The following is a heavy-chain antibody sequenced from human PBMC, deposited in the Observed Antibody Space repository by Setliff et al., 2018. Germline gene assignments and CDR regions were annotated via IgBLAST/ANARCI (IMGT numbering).Heavy chain of an antibody. CDR2: IYYSGNT. CDR1: GGSISNSNYL. CDR3: ARRITYGNTFDF. V-gene: IGHV4-39*07. D-gene: IGHD3-10*01. J-gene: IGHJ4*02. Sequence: PSETLSLTCSFSGGSISNSNYLWGWIRQPPGKDLEWIGNIYYSGNTHYNPSLKSRVTISVDTSKNQFSLQLTSVTAADTAVYYCARRITYGNTFDFWGQGTLVTVSS.